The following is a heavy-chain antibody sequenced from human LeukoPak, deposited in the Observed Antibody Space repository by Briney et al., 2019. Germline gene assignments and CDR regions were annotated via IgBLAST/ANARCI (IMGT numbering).Heavy chain of an antibody. V-gene: IGHV3-48*04. J-gene: IGHJ4*02. CDR1: GFTFSSYS. CDR3: ARDRQCDY. Sequence: GGSLRLSCAASGFTFSSYSMNWVRQAPGKGLEWVSYISSASGSIYYADSVKGRFTISRDNAKNSLFLQMNSLRAEDTAVYYCARDRQCDYWGQGTLVTVSS. CDR2: ISSASGSI.